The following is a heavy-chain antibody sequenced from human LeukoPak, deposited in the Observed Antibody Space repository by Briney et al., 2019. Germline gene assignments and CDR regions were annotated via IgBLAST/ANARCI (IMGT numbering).Heavy chain of an antibody. Sequence: GASVKVSCKASGGTFSSYAISWVRQTPGQGLEWMGYIHPYRGVTNYAHKFHGRVTLTRDTSINTAYMELSSLRSDDTAVYYCARVRGQQLGVIDYWGQGTPVTVSS. CDR2: IHPYRGVT. J-gene: IGHJ4*02. CDR1: GGTFSSYA. V-gene: IGHV1-2*07. D-gene: IGHD3-10*01. CDR3: ARVRGQQLGVIDY.